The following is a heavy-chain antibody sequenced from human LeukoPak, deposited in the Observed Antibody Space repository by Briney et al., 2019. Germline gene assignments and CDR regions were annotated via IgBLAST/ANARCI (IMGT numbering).Heavy chain of an antibody. V-gene: IGHV3-15*01. CDR2: IKRNTDGGTA. Sequence: GGSLRLSCAASGFTLSGAWMSRVRQAPGKGLEWVGRIKRNTDGGTAEYAAPVKGRFTISRDDSKNTLYLQMNSLKTEDKAVYCCAADRSLWFYCCCWGPVILVTVSS. D-gene: IGHD2-21*01. J-gene: IGHJ4*02. CDR3: AADRSLWFYCCC. CDR1: GFTLSGAW.